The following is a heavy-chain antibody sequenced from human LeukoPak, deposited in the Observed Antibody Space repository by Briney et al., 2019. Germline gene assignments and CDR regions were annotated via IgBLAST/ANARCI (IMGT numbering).Heavy chain of an antibody. V-gene: IGHV1-18*01. CDR2: ISSYNGNT. Sequence: ASVKVSCKASGYTFTSYGISWVRQAPGQGLEWMGWISSYNGNTNYAQKLQGRVTMSTDTSTGTAYMEVRSLRSDDTAVYYCARRVAVARRDAFDIWGQGTMVTVSS. CDR3: ARRVAVARRDAFDI. CDR1: GYTFTSYG. D-gene: IGHD6-19*01. J-gene: IGHJ3*02.